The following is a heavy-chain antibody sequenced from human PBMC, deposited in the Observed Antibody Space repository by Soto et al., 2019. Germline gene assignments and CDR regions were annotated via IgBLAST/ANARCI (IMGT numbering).Heavy chain of an antibody. CDR2: IYYSGST. D-gene: IGHD3-22*01. CDR3: ARSYDSDGYYPLSFVY. V-gene: IGHV4-59*01. CDR1: GGSISSYY. J-gene: IGHJ4*02. Sequence: SETLSLTCTVSGGSISSYYWSWIRQPPGKGLEWIGYIYYSGSTNYNPSLKSRLIISVDTSKNQFSLRLSSVTAADTAVYYCARSYDSDGYYPLSFVYWGQGTLVTVS.